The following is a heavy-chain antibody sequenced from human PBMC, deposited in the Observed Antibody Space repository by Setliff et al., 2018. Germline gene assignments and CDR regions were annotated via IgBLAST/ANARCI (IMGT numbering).Heavy chain of an antibody. CDR2: IIPFFRTA. D-gene: IGHD3-22*01. CDR3: ARGQGHYYDSSGCLDY. CDR1: GGTFSNYA. V-gene: IGHV1-69*05. J-gene: IGHJ4*02. Sequence: ASVKVSCKASGGTFSNYAVNWVRQAPGQGLEWMGGIIPFFRTANYAQNFQDRVTITTDKTTSTTFMELSSLRSEDTAVYFCARGQGHYYDSSGCLDYWGQGTLVTVSS.